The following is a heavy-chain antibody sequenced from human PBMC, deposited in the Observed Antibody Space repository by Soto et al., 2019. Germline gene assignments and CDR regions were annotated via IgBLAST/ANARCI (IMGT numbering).Heavy chain of an antibody. D-gene: IGHD5-18*01. Sequence: PGGSLRLSCSASGFPFSSYTIYWVRQAPGKGLEYVSAISGDGGITFYADSVKGRFTISRDNSKKTLYLQMSSLRTEDTAVYYCVKGGYSHGYAAFDIWGQGTTVTVSS. CDR3: VKGGYSHGYAAFDI. J-gene: IGHJ3*02. CDR1: GFPFSSYT. V-gene: IGHV3-64D*06. CDR2: ISGDGGIT.